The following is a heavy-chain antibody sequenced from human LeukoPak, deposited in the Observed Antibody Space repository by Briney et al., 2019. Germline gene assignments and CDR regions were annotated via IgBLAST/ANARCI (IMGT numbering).Heavy chain of an antibody. D-gene: IGHD4-11*01. CDR3: ARDLTVTTQGKRHYGMDV. V-gene: IGHV1-2*02. J-gene: IGHJ6*02. CDR1: GYTLTGYY. CDR2: IYPNSWGQ. Sequence: VASVKVSCKASGYTLTGYYIHGVRQAPGHELEWVGWIYPNSWGQNYAQKFQGRVTLPRDTSSSTAYMELSRLRSDDTAVYYCARDLTVTTQGKRHYGMDVWGQGTTVTVSS.